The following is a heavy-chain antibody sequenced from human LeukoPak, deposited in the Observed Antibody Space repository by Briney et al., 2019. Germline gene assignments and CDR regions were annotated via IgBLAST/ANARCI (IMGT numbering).Heavy chain of an antibody. V-gene: IGHV3-74*01. Sequence: GGSLRLSCAASGFTFSSYWMSWVRQAPGKGLVWVSRINHDGSSTNYADSVKGRFTISRDNAKNTVYLQMNSLRAEDTAVYYCVRDWGYDSSGYWQKYFDTWGQGTLVTVSS. J-gene: IGHJ4*02. CDR1: GFTFSSYW. CDR3: VRDWGYDSSGYWQKYFDT. D-gene: IGHD3-22*01. CDR2: INHDGSST.